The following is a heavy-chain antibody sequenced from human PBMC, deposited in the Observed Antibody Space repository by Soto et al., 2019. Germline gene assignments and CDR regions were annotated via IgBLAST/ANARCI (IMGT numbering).Heavy chain of an antibody. CDR1: GGSISSHY. V-gene: IGHV4-59*11. CDR2: IYYSGSTNYNPSGST. D-gene: IGHD6-19*01. Sequence: PSETLSLTCTVSGGSISSHYWSWIRQPPGKELEWMGYIYYSGSTNYNPSGSTNYNPSHKSRITISVDTSKNQFSLKLSSVTAADTAVYYCARDRGSGFDYWGQGTLVTVSS. J-gene: IGHJ4*02. CDR3: ARDRGSGFDY.